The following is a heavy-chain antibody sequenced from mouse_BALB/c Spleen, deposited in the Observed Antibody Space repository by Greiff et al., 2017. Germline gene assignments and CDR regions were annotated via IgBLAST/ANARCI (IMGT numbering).Heavy chain of an antibody. CDR2: IWSGGST. Sequence: VKLMESGPGLVQPSQSLSITCTVSGFSLTSYGVHWVRQSPGKGLEWLGVIWSGGSTDYNAAFISRLSISKDNSKSQVFFKMNSLQANDTAIYYCARDRYDGYFDVWGAGTTVTVSS. V-gene: IGHV2-2*02. CDR1: GFSLTSYG. J-gene: IGHJ1*01. CDR3: ARDRYDGYFDV. D-gene: IGHD2-14*01.